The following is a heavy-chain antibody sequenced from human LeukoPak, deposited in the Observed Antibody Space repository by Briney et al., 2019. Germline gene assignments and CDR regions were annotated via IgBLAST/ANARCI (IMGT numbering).Heavy chain of an antibody. CDR2: ISGSGGST. CDR3: ARVRVTLYYYYMDV. V-gene: IGHV3-23*01. Sequence: GGTLRLSCAASGFTFSSYGMSWVRQAPGKGLEWVSAISGSGGSTYYADSVKGRFTISRDNSKNTLYLQMNSLRAEDTAVYYCARVRVTLYYYYMDVWGKGTTVTISS. D-gene: IGHD5-18*01. CDR1: GFTFSSYG. J-gene: IGHJ6*03.